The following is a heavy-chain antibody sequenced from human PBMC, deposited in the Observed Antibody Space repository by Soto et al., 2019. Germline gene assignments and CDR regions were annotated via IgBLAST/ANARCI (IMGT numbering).Heavy chain of an antibody. CDR1: GDSFTNYY. CDR3: AGERNYDFWSGYSSYGMDV. Sequence: QVQLIQSGAEVRKPGASGKVSCKASGDSFTNYYFHWLRQAPGQSLGWMGIINSSGGSPTYAQKFLGRVTMTRDTSTSTVYMELSSLKSEDTAVYYCAGERNYDFWSGYSSYGMDVWGQGTTVSVSS. CDR2: INSSGGSP. V-gene: IGHV1-46*01. J-gene: IGHJ6*02. D-gene: IGHD3-3*01.